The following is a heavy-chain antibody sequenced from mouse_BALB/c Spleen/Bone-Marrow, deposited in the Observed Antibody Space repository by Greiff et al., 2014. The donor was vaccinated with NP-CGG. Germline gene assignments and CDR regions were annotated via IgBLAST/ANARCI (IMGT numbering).Heavy chain of an antibody. CDR2: IYPGNSDT. CDR3: TTLARNYFDY. CDR1: GYTFTSYW. Sequence: SGTVLARPGASVKMSCKASGYTFTSYWMHWVKQRPGQGLEWIGTIYPGNSDTTYNQKFKGKAKLTAVTSTSTAYMELSSLTNEDSAVYYCTTLARNYFDYWGQGTTPTVSS. V-gene: IGHV1-5*01. J-gene: IGHJ2*01.